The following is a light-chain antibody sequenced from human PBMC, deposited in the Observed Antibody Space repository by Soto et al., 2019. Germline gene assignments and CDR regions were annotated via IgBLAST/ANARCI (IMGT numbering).Light chain of an antibody. J-gene: IGLJ1*01. V-gene: IGLV1-44*01. CDR2: TND. Sequence: QSVLTQPPSASGAPGQTVTISCSGSSSKIGTNSVHWYKHLPGTAPKPLIYTNDQRPSGVPDRFSGSKSGTSASLAISGLQSEDEADYYCAVWDDSLNGHVFGAGTKVTVL. CDR1: SSKIGTNS. CDR3: AVWDDSLNGHV.